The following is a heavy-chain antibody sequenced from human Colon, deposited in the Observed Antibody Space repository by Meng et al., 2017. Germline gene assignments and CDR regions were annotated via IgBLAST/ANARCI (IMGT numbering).Heavy chain of an antibody. CDR2: IHPSGST. J-gene: IGHJ4*02. D-gene: IGHD3-9*01. V-gene: IGHV4-34*01. CDR3: ARGVDWAKSGNF. Sequence: ELRQGGAGLLKPSGTLSLTCAVYGGSFSDYYLTWMRQPPGKGLEWVGEIHPSGSTYYSPSLQSQVTITLDTSKNQFSLTLSSMTAADTAVYYCARGVDWAKSGNFWGQGTLVTVSS. CDR1: GGSFSDYY.